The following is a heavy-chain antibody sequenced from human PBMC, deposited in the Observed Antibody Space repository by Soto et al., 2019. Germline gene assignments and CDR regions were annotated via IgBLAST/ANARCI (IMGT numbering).Heavy chain of an antibody. CDR3: ASATSIAIGLRN. Sequence: QLQLEQSGPEVKKPGSSVKVSCKASGRSFSSDGVSWVRQAPGQGLEWMGWSSALNGYTNYAQNFQGRLTITTDSSTSTAYMELRSLRSDDTAVYYCASATSIAIGLRNWGQGTLVTVSS. D-gene: IGHD6-6*01. CDR2: SSALNGYT. CDR1: GRSFSSDG. V-gene: IGHV1-18*01. J-gene: IGHJ4*02.